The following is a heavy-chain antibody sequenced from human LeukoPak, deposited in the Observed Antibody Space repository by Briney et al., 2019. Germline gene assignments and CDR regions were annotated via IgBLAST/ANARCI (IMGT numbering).Heavy chain of an antibody. CDR2: IWYDGSNK. Sequence: PGGSLRLSCAASGFTFSSYGMHWVRQAPGKGLEWVAVIWYDGSNKYYADSVEGRFTISRDNSKNTLYLQMNSLRAEDTAVYYCARVCSSGWWYFDLWGRGTLVTVSS. CDR1: GFTFSSYG. D-gene: IGHD6-19*01. J-gene: IGHJ2*01. V-gene: IGHV3-33*01. CDR3: ARVCSSGWWYFDL.